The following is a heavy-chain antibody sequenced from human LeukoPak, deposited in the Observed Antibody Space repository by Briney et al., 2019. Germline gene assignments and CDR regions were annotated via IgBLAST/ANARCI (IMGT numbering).Heavy chain of an antibody. CDR1: GFTFSSYA. V-gene: IGHV3-30-3*01. Sequence: GGSLRLSCEASGFTFSSYAMHWVRQAPGKGLEWVAVISYDGSNKYYADSVKGRFTISRDNSKKKLYLQMNRLRAEDTAVYYCARFTDSSSWFTNWFDPWGQGTLVTVSS. D-gene: IGHD6-13*01. CDR2: ISYDGSNK. J-gene: IGHJ5*02. CDR3: ARFTDSSSWFTNWFDP.